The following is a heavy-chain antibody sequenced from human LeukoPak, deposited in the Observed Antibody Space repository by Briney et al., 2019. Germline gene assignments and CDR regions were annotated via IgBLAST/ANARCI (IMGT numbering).Heavy chain of an antibody. CDR2: INHSGST. CDR3: ARWYYDILTGYDNWFDP. V-gene: IGHV4-34*01. J-gene: IGHJ5*02. Sequence: GSLRLSCAASGFTVSRDYMSWVRQAPGKGLEWIGEINHSGSTNYNPSLKSRVTISVDTSKNQFSLKLSSVTAADTAVYYCARWYYDILTGYDNWFDPWGQGTLVTVSS. CDR1: GFTVSRDY. D-gene: IGHD3-9*01.